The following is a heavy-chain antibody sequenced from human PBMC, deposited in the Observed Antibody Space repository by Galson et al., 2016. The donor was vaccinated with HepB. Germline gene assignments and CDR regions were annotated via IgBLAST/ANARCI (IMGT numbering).Heavy chain of an antibody. J-gene: IGHJ6*02. V-gene: IGHV3-7*03. CDR2: IKQDGSEK. Sequence: SLRISCAASGFTFSSYSMTWVRQAPGKGLEWVANIKQDGSEKYYVDSVKGRFTISRDNAKNSLYLQMNSLRGEDTAVYYCARGRGVDVWGQGTTVTVSS. CDR3: ARGRGVDV. CDR1: GFTFSSYS.